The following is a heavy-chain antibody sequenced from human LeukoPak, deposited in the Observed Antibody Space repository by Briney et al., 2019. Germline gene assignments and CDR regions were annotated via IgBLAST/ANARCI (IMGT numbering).Heavy chain of an antibody. J-gene: IGHJ4*02. CDR3: ARIEEYGVATPY. D-gene: IGHD5-12*01. CDR1: GGTFSSYA. Sequence: ASVKVSCKASGGTFSSYAISWVRQAPGQGLEWMGGIIPIFGTANYAQKFQGRVTITADESTSTAYMELSSLRSDDTAVYYCARIEEYGVATPYWGQGTLVTVSS. V-gene: IGHV1-69*13. CDR2: IIPIFGTA.